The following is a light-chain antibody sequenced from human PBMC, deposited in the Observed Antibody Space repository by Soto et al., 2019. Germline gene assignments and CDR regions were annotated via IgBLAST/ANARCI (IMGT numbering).Light chain of an antibody. CDR3: QHYNNWPPYT. CDR1: QSVSSN. J-gene: IGKJ2*01. CDR2: GAS. V-gene: IGKV3-15*01. Sequence: EVVMTQSPATLSVSPGERATLSCRASQSVSSNLVWYQQKPGQAPRLLIYGASTRATGIPARFSGSGSGTEFTITISSLQSEDFAVYYCQHYNNWPPYTFGQGTTLEIK.